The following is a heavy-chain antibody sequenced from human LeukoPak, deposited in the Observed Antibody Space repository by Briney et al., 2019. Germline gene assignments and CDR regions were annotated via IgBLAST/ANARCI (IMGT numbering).Heavy chain of an antibody. Sequence: SQTLSLTCTVSGGSISSYYWSWIRQPPGKGLERIGYIYYSGSTNYNPSLKSRVTISVDTSKNQFSLKLSSVTAADTAVYYCARGWNYDDWFDPWGQGTLVTVSS. CDR2: IYYSGST. CDR3: ARGWNYDDWFDP. J-gene: IGHJ5*02. CDR1: GGSISSYY. V-gene: IGHV4-59*01. D-gene: IGHD1-7*01.